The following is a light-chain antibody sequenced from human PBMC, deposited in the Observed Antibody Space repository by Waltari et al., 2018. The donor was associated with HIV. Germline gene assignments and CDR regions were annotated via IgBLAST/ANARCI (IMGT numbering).Light chain of an antibody. CDR1: TPNLGSVF. J-gene: IGLJ2*01. CDR2: DDD. Sequence: QPVLTQPPSMSAAPGQNITIACAVTTPNLGSVFLSWYQQLPGTAPKLLIYDDDKRPSGIPDRFSGSKSGTSATLGITGLQPGDEGDYHCGTWDRFLRVGVFGGGTKLTVL. V-gene: IGLV1-51*01. CDR3: GTWDRFLRVGV.